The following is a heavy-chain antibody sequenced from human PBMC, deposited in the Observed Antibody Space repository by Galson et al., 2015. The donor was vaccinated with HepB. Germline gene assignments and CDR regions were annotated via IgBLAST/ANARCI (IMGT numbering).Heavy chain of an antibody. J-gene: IGHJ4*02. V-gene: IGHV3-30-3*01. CDR2: ISYDGSNK. D-gene: IGHD2-15*01. CDR1: GFTFSSYA. Sequence: SLRLSCAASGFTFSSYAMHWVRQAPGKGLEWVAVISYDGSNKYYADSVKGRFTISRDNSKTTLYLQMNSLRAEDTAVYYCARDPKAAQEYYFDYWGQGTLVTVSS. CDR3: ARDPKAAQEYYFDY.